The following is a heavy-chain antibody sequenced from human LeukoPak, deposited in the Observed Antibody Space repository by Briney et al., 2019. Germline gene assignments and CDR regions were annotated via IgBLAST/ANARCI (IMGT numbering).Heavy chain of an antibody. CDR2: ISSSSSYI. CDR3: ARNPMVRGVAYFDY. Sequence: GGSLRLSCAASGFTFSSYSMNWVRQAPGKGLEWVSSISSSSSYIYYADSVKGRFTISRDNAKNSPYLQMNSLRAEDTAVYYCARNPMVRGVAYFDYWGQGTLVTVSS. CDR1: GFTFSSYS. V-gene: IGHV3-21*01. D-gene: IGHD3-10*01. J-gene: IGHJ4*02.